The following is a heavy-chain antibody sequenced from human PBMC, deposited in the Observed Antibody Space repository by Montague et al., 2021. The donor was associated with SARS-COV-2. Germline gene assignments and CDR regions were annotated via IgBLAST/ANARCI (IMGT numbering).Heavy chain of an antibody. CDR3: ARVRYYGAGTSLGMDV. CDR1: DGSISSPNW. D-gene: IGHD3-10*01. CDR2: INHSGST. V-gene: IGHV4-4*02. Sequence: SETLSLTCAVSDGSISSPNWWNWVRQPPGKGLEWIGEINHSGSTNYHPSLKRRATISVDTSKNQFSLKLSSVTAADTAVYYSARVRYYGAGTSLGMDVWGQGTTVTVSS. J-gene: IGHJ6*02.